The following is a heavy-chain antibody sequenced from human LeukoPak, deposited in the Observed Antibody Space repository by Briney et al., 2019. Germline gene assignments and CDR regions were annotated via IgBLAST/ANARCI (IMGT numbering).Heavy chain of an antibody. D-gene: IGHD5-12*01. CDR2: IWYDGSNK. CDR3: ARLYSGYDLQSFSYFDY. V-gene: IGHV3-33*01. CDR1: GFTFSRYG. J-gene: IGHJ4*02. Sequence: GRSLRLSCAASGFTFSRYGMHWVRQAPGKGLEWVAVIWYDGSNKYYADSVKGRFTISRDNSKNTLYLQMNSLRAEDTAVYYCARLYSGYDLQSFSYFDYWGQGTLVTVSS.